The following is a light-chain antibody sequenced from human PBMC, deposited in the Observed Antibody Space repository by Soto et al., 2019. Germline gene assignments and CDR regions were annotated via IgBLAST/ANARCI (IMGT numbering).Light chain of an antibody. CDR3: CSYAGSYIPYV. V-gene: IGLV2-11*01. J-gene: IGLJ1*01. CDR2: DVS. CDR1: SSDVGGYNY. Sequence: QSVLTQPRSVSGSPGQSVTISCTGTSSDVGGYNYVSWYQQHPGKAPKLMIYDVSKRPSGVPDRFSGSKSGNTASLIISGLQAEDEADYYCCSYAGSYIPYVFGTGTKVTVL.